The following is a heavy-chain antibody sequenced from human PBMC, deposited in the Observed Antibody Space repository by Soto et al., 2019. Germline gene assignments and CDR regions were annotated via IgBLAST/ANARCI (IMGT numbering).Heavy chain of an antibody. J-gene: IGHJ5*02. CDR1: GDSVSINNAA. V-gene: IGHV6-1*01. D-gene: IGHD6-19*01. CDR2: TYFRSKCHY. CDR3: ARSQQWLTP. Sequence: SQTLSLTCAISGDSVSINNAALNWFRQSPSRGLECLGRTYFRSKCHYSYAVSVRSRITIKPDTSKNHLSLQLKSVHPEDTDVYYCARSQQWLTPWGQGTLVTVSS.